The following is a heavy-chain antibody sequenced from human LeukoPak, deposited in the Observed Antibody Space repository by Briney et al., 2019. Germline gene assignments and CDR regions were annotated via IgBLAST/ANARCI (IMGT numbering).Heavy chain of an antibody. CDR3: ATSSGYDVLTGYQEDHSYFDY. D-gene: IGHD3-9*01. V-gene: IGHV1-46*04. CDR1: GYTFTNYD. Sequence: GASVRVSCTASGYTFTNYDMHWVRQAPGQGLEWMGLINPSDGSTTYTQKLQGRVTVTRDRSTSKVYMDLSSLRSEDTAVYYCATSSGYDVLTGYQEDHSYFDYWGQGTLVTVSS. J-gene: IGHJ4*02. CDR2: INPSDGST.